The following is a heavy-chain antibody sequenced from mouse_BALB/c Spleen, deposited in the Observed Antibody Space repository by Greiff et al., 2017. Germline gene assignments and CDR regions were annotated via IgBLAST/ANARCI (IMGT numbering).Heavy chain of an antibody. D-gene: IGHD2-1*01. J-gene: IGHJ4*01. CDR3: ARTDGNYPYYYALDY. Sequence: EVMLVESGGGLVQPGGSRKLSCAASGFTFSSFGMHWVRQAPEKGLEWVAYISSGSSTIYYADTVKGRFTISRDNPKNTLFLQMTSLRSEDTAMYYSARTDGNYPYYYALDYWGQGTSVTVSS. CDR1: GFTFSSFG. V-gene: IGHV5-17*02. CDR2: ISSGSSTI.